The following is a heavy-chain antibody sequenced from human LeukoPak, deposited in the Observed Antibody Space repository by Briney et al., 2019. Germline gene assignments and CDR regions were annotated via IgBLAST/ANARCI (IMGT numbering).Heavy chain of an antibody. D-gene: IGHD5-12*01. CDR1: GFTFSDYY. Sequence: PGGSLRLSCAASGFTFSDYYMSWIRQAPGKGLEWVSYMSSSGSPKYYADSVKGRFTISRDNAKNSLYLQMNSLRAEDTAVYYCARGQISGDDELFDYWGQGILVTASS. CDR2: MSSSGSPK. J-gene: IGHJ4*02. V-gene: IGHV3-11*01. CDR3: ARGQISGDDELFDY.